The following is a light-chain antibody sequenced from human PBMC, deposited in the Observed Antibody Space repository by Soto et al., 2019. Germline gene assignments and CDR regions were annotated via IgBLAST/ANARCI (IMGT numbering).Light chain of an antibody. CDR1: QIVSSRY. CDR3: QQYYSIPFT. V-gene: IGKV3-20*01. Sequence: EIVLTQSPGTLSLSPGERVTLSCRASQIVSSRYLAWYQQRPGQAPRLLIYGASTRATGIPDRFSGGASGTDFTLTISRLEPEDFAVYYCQQYYSIPFTFGQGTKLEI. CDR2: GAS. J-gene: IGKJ2*01.